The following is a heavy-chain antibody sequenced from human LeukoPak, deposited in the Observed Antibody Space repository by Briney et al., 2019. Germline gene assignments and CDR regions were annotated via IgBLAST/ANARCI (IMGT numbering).Heavy chain of an antibody. CDR2: INPSGGST. CDR3: ARDPGSWYLDY. CDR1: GYTFTGYY. Sequence: ASVKVSCKASGYTFTGYYMHWVRQAPGQGLEWMGIINPSGGSTSYAQKFQGRVTMTRDMSTSTVYMELSSLRSEDTAVYYCARDPGSWYLDYWGQGTLVTVSS. J-gene: IGHJ4*02. V-gene: IGHV1-46*01. D-gene: IGHD6-13*01.